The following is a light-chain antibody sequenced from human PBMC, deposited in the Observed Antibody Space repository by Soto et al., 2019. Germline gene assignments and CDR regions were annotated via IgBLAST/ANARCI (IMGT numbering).Light chain of an antibody. J-gene: IGKJ3*01. CDR3: QHYSSTLRIVT. CDR1: QDIRKN. Sequence: DIQITHSPSSLSASVGDRVTITCRASQDIRKNLNWYQQRPGKAPNLLIYAASSLQNGVPSRFSGSGSGTDFSLTINSLQPEDFATYYCQHYSSTLRIVTFGPGTKVDIK. CDR2: AAS. V-gene: IGKV1-39*01.